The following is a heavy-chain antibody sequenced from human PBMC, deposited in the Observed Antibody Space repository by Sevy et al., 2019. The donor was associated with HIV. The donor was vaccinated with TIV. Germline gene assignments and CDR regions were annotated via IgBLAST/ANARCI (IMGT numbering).Heavy chain of an antibody. CDR3: ARDGWARRTIFGGFDF. CDR1: GYTFTGYY. V-gene: IGHV1-2*02. CDR2: INPNSGGT. D-gene: IGHD3-3*01. Sequence: ASVKVSCKASGYTFTGYYMLWVRQAPGQGLEWLGWINPNSGGTTYAQKFQGRVTMTRDTSISTAYMELSRLRSDDTAVYYCARDGWARRTIFGGFDFWGQGTTVTVSS. J-gene: IGHJ6*02.